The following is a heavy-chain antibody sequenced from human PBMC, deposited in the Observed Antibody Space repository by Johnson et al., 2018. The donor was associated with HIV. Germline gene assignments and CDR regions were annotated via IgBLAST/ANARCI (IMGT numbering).Heavy chain of an antibody. J-gene: IGHJ3*02. Sequence: QVQLVESGGGVVQPGRSLRLSCVASGFTFRNYGMHWVRQAPGKGLEWVAVISYDGSVKYYADAVKGRFTISRDNSMNTLYLQMNSLRAEDTAVYYCAKAMGVWLLAHAFDIWGQGTMVTISS. D-gene: IGHD3-22*01. V-gene: IGHV3-30*18. CDR1: GFTFRNYG. CDR2: ISYDGSVK. CDR3: AKAMGVWLLAHAFDI.